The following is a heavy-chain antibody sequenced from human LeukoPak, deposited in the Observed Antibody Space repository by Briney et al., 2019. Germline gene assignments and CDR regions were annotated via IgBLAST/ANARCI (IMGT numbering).Heavy chain of an antibody. Sequence: ASVKVSCKASGYTFTSYGISWVRQAPGQGLEWIGWIXAYNGNTNYAQKLQGRVTMTTDTSTSTAYMELRSLRSDDTAVYYCAREAPYSSGWYHGVDYWGQGTLVTVSS. D-gene: IGHD6-19*01. J-gene: IGHJ4*02. CDR3: AREAPYSSGWYHGVDY. V-gene: IGHV1-18*01. CDR2: IXAYNGNT. CDR1: GYTFTSYG.